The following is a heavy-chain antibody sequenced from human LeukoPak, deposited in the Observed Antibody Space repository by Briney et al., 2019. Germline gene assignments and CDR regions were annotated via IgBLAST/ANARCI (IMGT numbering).Heavy chain of an antibody. Sequence: PSETLSLTCAVYGGSFSGYYWSWIRQPPGKGLEWIGEINHSGSTNYNPSLKSRVTISVDTSKNQFSLKLSSVTAADTAVYYCARDPEYPYNWNYVDYWGQGTLVTVSS. CDR1: GGSFSGYY. V-gene: IGHV4-34*01. J-gene: IGHJ4*02. D-gene: IGHD1-20*01. CDR3: ARDPEYPYNWNYVDY. CDR2: INHSGST.